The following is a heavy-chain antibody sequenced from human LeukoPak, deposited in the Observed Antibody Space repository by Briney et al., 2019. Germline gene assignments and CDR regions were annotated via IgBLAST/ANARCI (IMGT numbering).Heavy chain of an antibody. Sequence: SETLSLTCSVSGGSISSYYWTWIRQPPGKGLEWIGCIYYTGSANYNPSLKSRVTISVDTSKNQFSLKLTSVTAADTAVYYCARVFRGGGGGWPDYWGQGTLVTVSS. D-gene: IGHD6-19*01. CDR3: ARVFRGGGGGWPDY. V-gene: IGHV4-59*08. J-gene: IGHJ4*02. CDR2: IYYTGSA. CDR1: GGSISSYY.